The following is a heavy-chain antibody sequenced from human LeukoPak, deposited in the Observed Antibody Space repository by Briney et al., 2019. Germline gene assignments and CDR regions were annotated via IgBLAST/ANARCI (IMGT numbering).Heavy chain of an antibody. V-gene: IGHV3-30*03. J-gene: IGHJ6*02. CDR3: ARDRILAGVDV. D-gene: IGHD2/OR15-2a*01. CDR1: GFTFSSYG. CDR2: ISYDGSNK. Sequence: GGSLRLSCAASGFTFSSYGMHWVRQAPGKGLEWVAVISYDGSNKYYADSVKGRFTISRDNSKNTLYLQMNSLRAEDTAVYYCARDRILAGVDVWGQGTTVIVSS.